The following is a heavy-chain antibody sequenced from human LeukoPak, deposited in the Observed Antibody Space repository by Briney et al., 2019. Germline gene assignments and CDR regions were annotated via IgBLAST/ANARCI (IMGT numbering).Heavy chain of an antibody. V-gene: IGHV1-2*02. D-gene: IGHD3-9*01. CDR1: GGTFSSYA. CDR3: ARDEGILVTAEYYFDY. CDR2: INPNSGGT. Sequence: ASVKVSCKASGGTFSSYAISWVRQAPGQGLEWMGWINPNSGGTNYAQKFQGRVTMTRDTSISTAYMELSRLRSDDTAVYYCARDEGILVTAEYYFDYWGQGTLVTVSS. J-gene: IGHJ4*02.